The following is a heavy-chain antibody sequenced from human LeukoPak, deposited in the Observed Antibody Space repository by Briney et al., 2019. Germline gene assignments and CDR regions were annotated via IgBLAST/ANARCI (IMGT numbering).Heavy chain of an antibody. D-gene: IGHD2-15*01. CDR3: ARGPPRSVLRKRLVVVVAANGAEY. J-gene: IGHJ4*02. CDR2: MNPNSGNT. CDR1: GYTFTSYD. V-gene: IGHV1-8*01. Sequence: GASVKVSCKASGYTFTSYDINWVRQATGQGLEWMGWMNPNSGNTGYAQKFQGRVTMTRNTSISTAYMELSSLRSEDTAVYYCARGPPRSVLRKRLVVVVAANGAEYWGQGTLVTVSS.